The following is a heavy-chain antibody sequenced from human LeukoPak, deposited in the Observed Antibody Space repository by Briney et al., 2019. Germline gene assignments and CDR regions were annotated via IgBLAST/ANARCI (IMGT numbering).Heavy chain of an antibody. CDR1: GYTFTGYY. V-gene: IGHV1-2*02. J-gene: IGHJ4*02. D-gene: IGHD6-13*01. CDR3: ARADSSSWYYFDY. CDR2: INPNSGGT. Sequence: ASVKVSCKASGYTFTGYYMHWVRQAPGQGLEWMGWINPNSGGTNYAQKFQGRVTMTRDTSISTAYMELSRLRPDDTAVYYCARADSSSWYYFDYWGQGTLVTVSS.